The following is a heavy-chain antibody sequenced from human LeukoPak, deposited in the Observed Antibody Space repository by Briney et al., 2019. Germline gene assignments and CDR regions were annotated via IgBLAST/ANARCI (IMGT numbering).Heavy chain of an antibody. V-gene: IGHV1-18*01. J-gene: IGHJ4*02. CDR1: GYTFISYV. D-gene: IGHD4-17*01. CDR2: ISAYNANT. CDR3: ARVNTLTTGGRPFDY. Sequence: ASVNVSCKASGYTFISYVITGVRQAPGQGGDGMGWISAYNANTNYAQKLQGRVTMTTDTSTSTAYMELRSLSSDDTAMYYCARVNTLTTGGRPFDYWGQGTLVTVSS.